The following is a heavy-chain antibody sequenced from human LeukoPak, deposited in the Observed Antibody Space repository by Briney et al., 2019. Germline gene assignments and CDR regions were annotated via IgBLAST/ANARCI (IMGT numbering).Heavy chain of an antibody. CDR1: GFTFSSYD. CDR2: ISSSSSTI. D-gene: IGHD3-10*01. CDR3: ARMTFMVRGTIDAFDI. J-gene: IGHJ3*02. V-gene: IGHV3-48*04. Sequence: PGGSLRLSCAASGFTFSSYDMNWVRQAPGKGLGWVSYISSSSSTIYYADSVKGRFTISRDNAKNSLYLQMNSLRAEDTAVYYCARMTFMVRGTIDAFDIWGQGTMVTVSS.